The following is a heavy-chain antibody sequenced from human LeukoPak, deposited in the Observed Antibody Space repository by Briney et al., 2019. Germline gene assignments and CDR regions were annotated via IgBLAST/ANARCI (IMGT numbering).Heavy chain of an antibody. D-gene: IGHD2-21*02. CDR2: IYTSGST. CDR3: ARIYCGGDCRGYYYHYYMDV. CDR1: GGSIGSGSYY. V-gene: IGHV4-61*02. Sequence: SETLSLTCTVSGGSIGSGSYYWSWIRQPAGKGLEWIGRIYTSGSTKYNPSLKSRVTISVDTSKNQFSPKLSSVTAADTAVYYCARIYCGGDCRGYYYHYYMDVWGKGTTVTISS. J-gene: IGHJ6*03.